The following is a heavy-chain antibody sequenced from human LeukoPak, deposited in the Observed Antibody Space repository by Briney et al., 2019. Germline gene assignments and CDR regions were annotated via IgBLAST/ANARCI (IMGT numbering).Heavy chain of an antibody. D-gene: IGHD5-12*01. CDR3: ARGYYYAEGPLSTYYFDY. V-gene: IGHV4-30-4*08. CDR1: GGSISSGDYY. Sequence: PSQTLSLTCTVSGGSISSGDYYWSWIRQPPGKGLEWIGYIYYSGSTYYNPSLKSRVTISVDTSKNQFSLKLSSVTAADTAVYYCARGYYYAEGPLSTYYFDYWGQGTLVTVSS. CDR2: IYYSGST. J-gene: IGHJ4*02.